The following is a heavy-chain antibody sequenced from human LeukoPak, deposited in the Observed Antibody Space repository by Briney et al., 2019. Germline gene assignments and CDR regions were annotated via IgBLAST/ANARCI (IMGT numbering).Heavy chain of an antibody. CDR3: AGRDEFYGGNAY. CDR2: IYYSGST. J-gene: IGHJ4*02. V-gene: IGHV4-59*01. CDR1: GGSISSYY. Sequence: YPSETLSLTCTVSGGSISSYYWSWIRQPPGKGLEWIGYIYYSGSTNYNPSLKSRVTISVDTSKNQFSLKLSSVTAADTAVYYCAGRDEFYGGNAYWGQGTLVTVSS. D-gene: IGHD4-23*01.